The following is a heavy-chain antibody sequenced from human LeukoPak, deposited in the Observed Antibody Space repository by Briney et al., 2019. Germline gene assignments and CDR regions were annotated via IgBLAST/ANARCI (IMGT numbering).Heavy chain of an antibody. V-gene: IGHV3-23*01. CDR1: GFTFSSYA. Sequence: GGSLRLSCAASGFTFSSYAMTWVRQAPGKGLEWVPSISGSGDSTNYADSVKGRFTISRDNSKKTLSLQMRSLRADDTAVYYCAKAQLGGYYFDYWGQGTLVTVSS. J-gene: IGHJ4*02. D-gene: IGHD7-27*01. CDR3: AKAQLGGYYFDY. CDR2: ISGSGDST.